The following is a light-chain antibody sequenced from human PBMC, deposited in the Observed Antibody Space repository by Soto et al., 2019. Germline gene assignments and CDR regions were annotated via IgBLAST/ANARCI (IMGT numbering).Light chain of an antibody. J-gene: IGKJ3*01. Sequence: EIVLTQSPGTLSLSPGERATLSFRAGQSVSSSYLAWYQQKPGQAPRLLIYGASSRATGIPDRFSGSGSGTDFTLTISRLEPEDFAVYYCQHYGSSPLFTFGPGTKVDIK. CDR1: QSVSSSY. CDR3: QHYGSSPLFT. V-gene: IGKV3-20*01. CDR2: GAS.